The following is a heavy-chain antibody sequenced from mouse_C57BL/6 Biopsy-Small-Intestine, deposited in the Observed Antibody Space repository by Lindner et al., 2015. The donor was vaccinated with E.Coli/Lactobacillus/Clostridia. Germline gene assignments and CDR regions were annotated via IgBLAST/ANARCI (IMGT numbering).Heavy chain of an antibody. J-gene: IGHJ4*01. CDR1: GYTFTRGD. CDR3: ARGAVPAAIGAYYSNYGMDV. CDR2: MNPNSGYT. V-gene: IGHV1-81*01. D-gene: IGHD1-1*01. Sequence: SVKVSCKASGYTFTRGDINWVRQAAGQGLEWMGWMNPNSGYTDYAQNFQGRVTFTRNISITTAYMELSSLRSDDTAVYYCARGAVPAAIGAYYSNYGMDVWGQGTSVTVSP.